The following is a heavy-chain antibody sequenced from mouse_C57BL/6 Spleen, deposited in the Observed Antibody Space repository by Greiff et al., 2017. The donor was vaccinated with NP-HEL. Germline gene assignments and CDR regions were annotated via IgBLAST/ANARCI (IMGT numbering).Heavy chain of an antibody. CDR2: INYDGSST. V-gene: IGHV5-16*01. D-gene: IGHD2-3*01. CDR1: GFTFSDYY. CDR3: ARVGVIYDGYYEGYFDY. J-gene: IGHJ2*01. Sequence: EVKLMESEGGLVQPGSSMKLSCTASGFTFSDYYMAWVRQVPEKGLEWVANINYDGSSTYYLDSLKSRFIISRDNAKNILYLQMSSLKSEDTATYYCARVGVIYDGYYEGYFDYWGQGTTLTVSS.